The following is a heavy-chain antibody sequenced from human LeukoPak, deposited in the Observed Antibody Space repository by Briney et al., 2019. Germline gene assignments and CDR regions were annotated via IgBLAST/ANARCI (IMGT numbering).Heavy chain of an antibody. Sequence: GGSLRLSCAASGFTFSSYAMSWVRQAPGKGLEWVSGISGSGDNTYYADSVKGRFTISRDNSKNTLYVQMNSLGTEDTAAYYCAKGSYYDSSGSFYFDYWGQGTLVTVSS. CDR1: GFTFSSYA. V-gene: IGHV3-23*01. CDR3: AKGSYYDSSGSFYFDY. J-gene: IGHJ4*02. D-gene: IGHD3-22*01. CDR2: ISGSGDNT.